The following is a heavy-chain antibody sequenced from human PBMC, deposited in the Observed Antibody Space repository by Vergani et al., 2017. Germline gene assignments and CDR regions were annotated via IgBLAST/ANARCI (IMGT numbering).Heavy chain of an antibody. CDR1: GFRFREHG. CDR3: AKVFQGDNWNYEALPYYYYYYMDV. J-gene: IGHJ6*03. D-gene: IGHD1-7*01. Sequence: EVQLLESGGGSVQPGESLRLSCVASGFRFREHGMNWVRQAPGRGLEWVSGISGHDHRTLYADSVKGRFIISRDDSKNTLYLQMSSLRVEDTAVYYCAKVFQGDNWNYEALPYYYYYYMDVWGKGTTVTVSS. V-gene: IGHV3-23*01. CDR2: ISGHDHRT.